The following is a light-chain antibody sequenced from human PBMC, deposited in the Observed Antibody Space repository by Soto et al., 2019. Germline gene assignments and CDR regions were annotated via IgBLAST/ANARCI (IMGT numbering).Light chain of an antibody. CDR1: QSISTY. V-gene: IGKV1-39*01. J-gene: IGKJ4*01. CDR2: ATS. Sequence: DIQMTQSPSSLSASVGDRVTITCRASQSISTYLNWYQQKPGKAPNLLIHATSILQSGVPSRFSGSGFGTDFTLTISSLQPEDFATYYCQQYYTIPTFGGGTKVDI. CDR3: QQYYTIPT.